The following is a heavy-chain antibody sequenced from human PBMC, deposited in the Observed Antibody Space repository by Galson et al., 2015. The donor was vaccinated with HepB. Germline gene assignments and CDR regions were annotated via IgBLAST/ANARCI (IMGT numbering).Heavy chain of an antibody. CDR1: EFSMSDAW. CDR3: ATGGHYFSA. CDR2: IKRKSEGGTT. D-gene: IGHD2/OR15-2a*01. V-gene: IGHV3-15*01. Sequence: SLRLSCAGSEFSMSDAWMSWVRQAPGRGLEWIGRIKRKSEGGTTEYGAPLKGRISISRDESQNTLYLLMNGLEPEDTAIYHCATGGHYFSAWGQGTLVTVSS. J-gene: IGHJ4*02.